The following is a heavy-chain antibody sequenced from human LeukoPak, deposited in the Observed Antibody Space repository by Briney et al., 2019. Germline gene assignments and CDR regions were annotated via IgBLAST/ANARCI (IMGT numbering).Heavy chain of an antibody. V-gene: IGHV3-11*01. CDR3: ARTPGAYCGGDCYSGWFDY. J-gene: IGHJ4*02. D-gene: IGHD2-21*02. CDR1: GFTFSDYY. CDR2: ISSSGSTI. Sequence: PGGSLRLSCAASGFTFSDYYMSWIRQAPGKGLEWVSYISSSGSTIYYADSVKGRFTIPRDNAKNSLYLQMNSLRAEDTAVYYCARTPGAYCGGDCYSGWFDYWGQGTLVTVSS.